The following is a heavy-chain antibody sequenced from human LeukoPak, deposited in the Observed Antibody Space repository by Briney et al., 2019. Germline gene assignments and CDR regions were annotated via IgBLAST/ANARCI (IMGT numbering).Heavy chain of an antibody. Sequence: PGGSLRLSCAASGFTFSSCWMSWVRQAPGKGLEWVANIKQDGSEKYYVDSVKGRFTISRDNAKNSLYLQMNSLRAEDTAVYYCVQRGFDYWGQGALVTVSS. V-gene: IGHV3-7*01. CDR3: VQRGFDY. CDR2: IKQDGSEK. D-gene: IGHD3-16*01. CDR1: GFTFSSCW. J-gene: IGHJ4*02.